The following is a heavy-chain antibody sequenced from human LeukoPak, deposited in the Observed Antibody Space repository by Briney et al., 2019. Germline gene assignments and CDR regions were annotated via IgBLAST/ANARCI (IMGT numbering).Heavy chain of an antibody. Sequence: PGGSLRLSCAASGFTFSSYWMSWVRQAPGKGLEWVSVIYSGGSTYYADSVKGRFTISRDNSKNTLYLQMNSLRAEDTAVYYCARDPRSLGGAFDIWGQGTMVTVSS. CDR1: GFTFSSYW. CDR2: IYSGGST. V-gene: IGHV3-66*01. CDR3: ARDPRSLGGAFDI. J-gene: IGHJ3*02. D-gene: IGHD2-15*01.